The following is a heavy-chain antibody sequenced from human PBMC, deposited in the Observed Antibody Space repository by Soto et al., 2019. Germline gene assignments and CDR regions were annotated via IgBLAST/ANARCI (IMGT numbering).Heavy chain of an antibody. J-gene: IGHJ6*03. CDR1: GGTFTSYI. V-gene: IGHV1-69*08. CDR3: AKSLVFVGHAYMAV. CDR2: SIPIQGTA. Sequence: QVQLVQSGAEVKKPGSSVKVSCEASGGTFTSYIFTWVRQAPGQGLEWMGRSIPIQGTADYALKFQDRVKMTAENSTNTAYMARRSLRPDDTAVYYGAKSLVFVGHAYMAVWGKGTTVTVSS. D-gene: IGHD2-21*01.